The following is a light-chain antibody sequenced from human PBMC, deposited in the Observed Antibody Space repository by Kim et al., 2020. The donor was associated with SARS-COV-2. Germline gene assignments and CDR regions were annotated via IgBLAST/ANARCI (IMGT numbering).Light chain of an antibody. CDR1: HIGSKS. CDR3: QVWDSSSDHRV. V-gene: IGLV3-21*04. J-gene: IGLJ3*02. CDR2: YER. Sequence: APGKKASLTGGGNHIGSKSFYWYHKMKGQAPALVIYYERDRPSGILSRFSVANSGNTATLAISRVDAGDDVDDYFQVWDSSSDHRVFGGGTQLTV.